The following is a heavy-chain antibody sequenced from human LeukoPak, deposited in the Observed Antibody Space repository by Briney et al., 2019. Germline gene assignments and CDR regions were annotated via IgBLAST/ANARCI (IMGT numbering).Heavy chain of an antibody. J-gene: IGHJ4*02. CDR2: IHYSGST. Sequence: SETLSLTCIVSGGSISSYYWSWIRQPPGKGLEWIGYIHYSGSTNYNPSLKSRVTISVVTSKNQFSLKLSSVTAADTAVYYCARARYSSAPFDYWGQGTLITVSS. D-gene: IGHD6-25*01. V-gene: IGHV4-59*01. CDR1: GGSISSYY. CDR3: ARARYSSAPFDY.